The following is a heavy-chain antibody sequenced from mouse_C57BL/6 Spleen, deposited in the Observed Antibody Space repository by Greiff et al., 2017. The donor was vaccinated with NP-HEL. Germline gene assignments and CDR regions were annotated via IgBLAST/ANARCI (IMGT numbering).Heavy chain of an antibody. CDR2: ISSGSSTI. J-gene: IGHJ4*01. CDR1: GFTFSDYG. D-gene: IGHD2-3*01. Sequence: EVHLVESGGGLVKPGGSLKLSCAASGFTFSDYGMHWVRQAPEKGLEWVAYISSGSSTIYYADTVKGRFTISRDNAKNTLFLQMTSLRSEDTAMYYCARRRWSGAMDYWGQGTSVTVSS. CDR3: ARRRWSGAMDY. V-gene: IGHV5-17*01.